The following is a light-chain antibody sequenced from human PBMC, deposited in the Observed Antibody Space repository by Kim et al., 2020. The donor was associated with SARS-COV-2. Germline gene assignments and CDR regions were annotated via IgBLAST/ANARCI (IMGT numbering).Light chain of an antibody. V-gene: IGLV3-19*01. CDR2: GKN. CDR1: SLRSYY. Sequence: LGQTVRITCQGDSLRSYYASWYQQKPGQAPVLVIYGKNNRPSGIPDRFSGSSSGNTASLTITGAQAEDEADYYCNSRDSSGNPLAVFGGGTKLTVL. CDR3: NSRDSSGNPLAV. J-gene: IGLJ2*01.